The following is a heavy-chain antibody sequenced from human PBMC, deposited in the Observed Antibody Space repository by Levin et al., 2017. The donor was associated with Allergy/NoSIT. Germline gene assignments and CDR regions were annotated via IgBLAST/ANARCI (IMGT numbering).Heavy chain of an antibody. CDR2: ISESGGRT. J-gene: IGHJ3*02. V-gene: IGHV3-23*01. CDR3: AKDYPGTTAFDI. Sequence: LGESLKISCAASGFTLRSYAMSWVRQAPGKGLEWVSAISESGGRTYSADSVKGRFTISRDNSKNTLYLQMNSLRAEDTAVYYCAKDYPGTTAFDIWGQGTMVIVSA. CDR1: GFTLRSYA. D-gene: IGHD1-7*01.